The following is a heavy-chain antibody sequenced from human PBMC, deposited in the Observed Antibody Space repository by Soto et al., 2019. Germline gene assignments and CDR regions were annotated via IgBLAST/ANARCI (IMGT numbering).Heavy chain of an antibody. J-gene: IGHJ3*02. CDR2: ISXXSNYX. D-gene: IGHD6-19*01. V-gene: IGHV3-21*01. Sequence: EVQLVESGGGLVKPGGSLRLSCAASGFTFSSYSMIWVRXXPXKGLEWVSCISXXSNYXFXGXSXXGRFTXXXXXAXXXXXXXXXXXXXXXXXXXXXXXXXXXSXGQVPESFDIWGQGTMVTVSS. CDR1: GFTFSSYS. CDR3: XXXXXXSXGQVPESFDI.